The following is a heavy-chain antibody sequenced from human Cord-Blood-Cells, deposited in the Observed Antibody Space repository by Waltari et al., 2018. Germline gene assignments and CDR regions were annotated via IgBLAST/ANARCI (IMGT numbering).Heavy chain of an antibody. CDR1: GFTFSNAW. CDR2: IKSKTDGGTT. CDR3: TTEWGSGSYFDY. D-gene: IGHD1-26*01. J-gene: IGHJ4*01. Sequence: EVQLVESGGGLVKPGGSLRLSCAASGFTFSNAWMSWVRQAPGKGLEWVGRIKSKTDGGTTDYAAPVKGRFTISRDDSKNTLYLQMNSLKTEDTAVYYCTTEWGSGSYFDYWGHGTLVTVSS. V-gene: IGHV3-15*01.